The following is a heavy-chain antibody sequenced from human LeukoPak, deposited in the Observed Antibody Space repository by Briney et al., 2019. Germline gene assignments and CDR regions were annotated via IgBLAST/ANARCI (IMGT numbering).Heavy chain of an antibody. CDR3: ARDLALDYYDSSGLDY. CDR1: GYTFTGYY. Sequence: ASVKVSCKASGYTFTGYYMHWVRQAPGQGLEWMGRINPNSGGTNYAQKFQGRVTMTRDTSISTAYMELSRLRSDDTAVYYCARDLALDYYDSSGLDYWGQGTLVIVSS. CDR2: INPNSGGT. D-gene: IGHD3-22*01. J-gene: IGHJ4*02. V-gene: IGHV1-2*06.